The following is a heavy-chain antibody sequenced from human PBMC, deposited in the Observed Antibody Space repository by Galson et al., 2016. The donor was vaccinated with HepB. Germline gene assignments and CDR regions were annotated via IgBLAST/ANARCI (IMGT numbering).Heavy chain of an antibody. Sequence: SLRLSCAASGFTFSDAWLTWVRQAPGKGLEWLGYIKSNIDGGTTGFAVPVKGRFTITRDDSKKTLYLHLNSLRSEDTGIYFCSHLHFDYWGQGALVTVTS. CDR1: GFTFSDAW. CDR2: IKSNIDGGTT. J-gene: IGHJ4*02. CDR3: SHLHFDY. V-gene: IGHV3-15*01.